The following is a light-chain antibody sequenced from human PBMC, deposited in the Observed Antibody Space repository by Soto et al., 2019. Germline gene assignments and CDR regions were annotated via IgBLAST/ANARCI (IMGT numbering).Light chain of an antibody. J-gene: IGLJ2*01. CDR1: SSDVGSYNL. V-gene: IGLV2-23*01. CDR2: EGS. CDR3: CSYAGSSTWGV. Sequence: QSALTQPASVSGSPGQSITISCTGTSSDVGSYNLVSWYQQHPGKAPNLMIYEGSKRPSGVSNRFSGSKSGNTASLTISGLQAEDEAEYYCCSYAGSSTWGVFGGGTKVTVL.